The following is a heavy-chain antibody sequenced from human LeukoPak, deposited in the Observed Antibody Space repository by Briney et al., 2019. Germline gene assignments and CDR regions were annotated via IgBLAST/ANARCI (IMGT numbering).Heavy chain of an antibody. CDR2: IYHSGST. CDR3: ARDTPYYYDSSGYFDY. D-gene: IGHD3-22*01. Sequence: PSETLSLTCAVSGYSISSGYYWGWIRQPPGKGLEGIGSIYHSGSTYYNPSLKSRVTISVDTAKNQLSLKLSSVTAADSAVYYCARDTPYYYDSSGYFDYWGQGTLVTVSS. J-gene: IGHJ4*02. CDR1: GYSISSGYY. V-gene: IGHV4-38-2*02.